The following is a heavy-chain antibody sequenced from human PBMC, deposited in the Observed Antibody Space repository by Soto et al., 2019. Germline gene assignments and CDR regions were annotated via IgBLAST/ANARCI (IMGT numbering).Heavy chain of an antibody. D-gene: IGHD3-10*01. CDR1: GFTFSLYE. CDR3: TRGPPGDF. V-gene: IGHV3-48*03. J-gene: IGHJ4*02. Sequence: PGGSLRLSXAGSGFTFSLYELNWVRQAPGKGLEWVSYISTSGDTIYYADSVKGRFTISRDNAKTSLYLQMNRLRAEDTAVYYCTRGPPGDFWGQGTPVTVSS. CDR2: ISTSGDTI.